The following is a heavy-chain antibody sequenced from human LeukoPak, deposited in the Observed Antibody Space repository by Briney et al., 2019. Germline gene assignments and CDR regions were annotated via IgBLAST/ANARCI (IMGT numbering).Heavy chain of an antibody. CDR3: ARGQTLGYCSSTSCSGGKWFDP. CDR1: GGTFSSYA. CDR2: IIPIFGTA. J-gene: IGHJ5*02. V-gene: IGHV1-69*13. D-gene: IGHD2-2*01. Sequence: SVKVSCKASGGTFSSYAISWVRQAPGQGLEWMGGIIPIFGTANYAQKFQSRVTITADESTSTAYMELSSLRSEDTAVYYCARGQTLGYCSSTSCSGGKWFDPWGQGTLVTVSS.